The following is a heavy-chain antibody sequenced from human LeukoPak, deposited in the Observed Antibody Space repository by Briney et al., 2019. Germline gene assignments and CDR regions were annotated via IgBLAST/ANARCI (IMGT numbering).Heavy chain of an antibody. D-gene: IGHD2-21*01. CDR3: ARAAIGGSYVGYYYYYYMDV. Sequence: PSETLSLTCTVSGGSISSYYWSWIRQPPGKGLEWIGYIYYSGSTNYNPSLKSRVTISVDTSKNQFSLKLSSVTAADTAVYYCARAAIGGSYVGYYYYYYMDVWGKGTTVTVSS. CDR1: GGSISSYY. J-gene: IGHJ6*03. CDR2: IYYSGST. V-gene: IGHV4-59*08.